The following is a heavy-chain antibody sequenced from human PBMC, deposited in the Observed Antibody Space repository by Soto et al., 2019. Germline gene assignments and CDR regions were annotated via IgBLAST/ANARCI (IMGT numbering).Heavy chain of an antibody. Sequence: PGGSLRLSCAASGFTFSSYSMNWVRQAPGKGLEWVSYISSSSSTIYYADSVKGRFTISRDNAKNSLYLQMNSLRDEDTAVYYCASLLGAAVAGKGGYYYYYGMDVWGQGTTVTVSS. J-gene: IGHJ6*02. CDR3: ASLLGAAVAGKGGYYYYYGMDV. CDR2: ISSSSSTI. CDR1: GFTFSSYS. V-gene: IGHV3-48*02. D-gene: IGHD6-19*01.